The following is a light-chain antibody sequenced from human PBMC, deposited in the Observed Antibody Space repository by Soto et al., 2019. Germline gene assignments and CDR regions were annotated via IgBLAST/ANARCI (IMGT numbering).Light chain of an antibody. J-gene: IGLJ1*01. V-gene: IGLV1-44*01. CDR1: GSNIGFNP. CDR3: AAWDDSLSGSV. CDR2: TNN. Sequence: QSVLTQPPSASGTPGQRVTISCSGSGSNIGFNPVNWYQHLPGTAPKLLIHTNNQRPSGVPDRFSGSKSGTSASLVISGLQSEDEADYFCAAWDDSLSGSVFGTGTKVTVL.